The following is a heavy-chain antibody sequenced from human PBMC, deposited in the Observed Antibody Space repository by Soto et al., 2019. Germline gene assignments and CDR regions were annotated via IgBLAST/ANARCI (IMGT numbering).Heavy chain of an antibody. Sequence: GGSLRLSCAASGFTFSSYEMNWVRQAPGKGLEWLSYISSSVTTIYYADSVKGRFTISRDNAKNSLYLQMNSLRAEDTAVYYCARSQPGPFDYWGQGTLVTVSS. D-gene: IGHD2-8*02. CDR2: ISSSVTTI. V-gene: IGHV3-48*03. CDR3: ARSQPGPFDY. J-gene: IGHJ4*02. CDR1: GFTFSSYE.